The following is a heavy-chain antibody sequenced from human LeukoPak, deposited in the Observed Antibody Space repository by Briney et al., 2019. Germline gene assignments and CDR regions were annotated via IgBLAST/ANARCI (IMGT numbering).Heavy chain of an antibody. D-gene: IGHD4-11*01. V-gene: IGHV4-39*01. CDR3: ARHSYRNYPGWFDP. CDR2: IYYSGST. Sequence: SETLSLTCTVSGGSTNSDDYYWGWIRQPPGKGLEWIGSIYYSGSTYYNPSLKIRVTMSVDTSNNLFSLMLNSVTAADTAVYYCARHSYRNYPGWFDPWGQGTLVTVSS. CDR1: GGSTNSDDYY. J-gene: IGHJ5*02.